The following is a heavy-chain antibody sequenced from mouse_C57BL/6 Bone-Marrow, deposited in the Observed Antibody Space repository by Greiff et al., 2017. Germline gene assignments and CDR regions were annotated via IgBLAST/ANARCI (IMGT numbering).Heavy chain of an antibody. D-gene: IGHD1-1*01. J-gene: IGHJ2*01. CDR3: ALYYGSSYVYFDY. CDR2: IDPANGNT. Sequence: EVQLQQSVAELVRPGASVKLSCTASGFNIKNTYMHWVKQRPEQGLEWIGRIDPANGNTKYAPKFQGKATITADTSSNTAYLQLSSLTSEDTAIYFCALYYGSSYVYFDYWGQGTTLTVSS. V-gene: IGHV14-3*01. CDR1: GFNIKNTY.